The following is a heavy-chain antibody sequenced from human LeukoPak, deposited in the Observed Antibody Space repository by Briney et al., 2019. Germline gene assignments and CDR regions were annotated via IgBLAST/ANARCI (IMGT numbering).Heavy chain of an antibody. CDR2: IYYSGST. Sequence: SETLSLTCTVSGGSISSSSYYWGWIRQPPGKGLEWIGSIYYSGSTYYSPSLKSRVTISVDTSKNQFSLKLSSVTAADTAVYYCARHSITMVRGVIITPGDLFDYWGQGTLVTVSS. CDR1: GGSISSSSYY. V-gene: IGHV4-39*01. CDR3: ARHSITMVRGVIITPGDLFDY. J-gene: IGHJ4*02. D-gene: IGHD3-10*01.